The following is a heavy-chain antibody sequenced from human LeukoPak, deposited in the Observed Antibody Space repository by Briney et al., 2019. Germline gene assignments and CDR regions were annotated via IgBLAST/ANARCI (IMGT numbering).Heavy chain of an antibody. CDR1: GFTFSSYA. V-gene: IGHV3-23*01. D-gene: IGHD1-26*01. J-gene: IGHJ4*02. CDR2: VTSTGDST. CDR3: AKESMGSGSYPADY. Sequence: PGGSLRLSCAASGFTFSSYAMSWVRQAPGKGLEWVSGVTSTGDSTYLADSVKGRFTISRDNSMNTLFLQMNSLRAEDTAVYYCAKESMGSGSYPADYWGQGTLVTVSS.